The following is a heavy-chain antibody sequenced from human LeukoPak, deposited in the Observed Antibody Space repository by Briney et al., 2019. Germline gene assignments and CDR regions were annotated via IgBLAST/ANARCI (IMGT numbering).Heavy chain of an antibody. CDR3: ARVRSYCSNGVCYLDLDY. V-gene: IGHV1-2*02. CDR2: INPNSGGT. J-gene: IGHJ4*02. Sequence: ASVNVSCKASGDTFTEDYMEWVRQAPGQGLEWMGWINPNSGGTNYAQKFQGRVTMTRDTSISTAYMELSRLRSDDTAVYYCARVRSYCSNGVCYLDLDYWGQGTLVTVSS. D-gene: IGHD2-8*01. CDR1: GDTFTEDY.